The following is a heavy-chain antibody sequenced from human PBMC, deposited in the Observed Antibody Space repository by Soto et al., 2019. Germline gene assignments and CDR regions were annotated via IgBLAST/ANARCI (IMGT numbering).Heavy chain of an antibody. CDR1: GYTFTSYG. J-gene: IGHJ6*02. CDR3: ARAGYCSGGSCYPHYYYYYGMDV. CDR2: ISAYNGNT. V-gene: IGHV1-18*04. Sequence: QVQLVQSGAEVKKPGASVKVSCKASGYTFTSYGISWVRQAPGQGLEWMGWISAYNGNTNYAQKLQGRVTMTTDTSTRTAYMELRSLRSDDTAVYYCARAGYCSGGSCYPHYYYYYGMDVWGQGTTVTVSS. D-gene: IGHD2-15*01.